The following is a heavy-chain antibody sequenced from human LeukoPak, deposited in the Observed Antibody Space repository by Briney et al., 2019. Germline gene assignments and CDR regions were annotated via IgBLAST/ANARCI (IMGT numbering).Heavy chain of an antibody. V-gene: IGHV4-34*01. Sequence: SETLSLTCAVYGGSFSGYYWSWIRQPPGKGLEWIGEINHSGSTNYNPSLKSRVTISVDTSKNQFSLKLSSVTAADTAVCYCARRKLTAGRRFDYWGQGTLVTVSS. CDR1: GGSFSGYY. CDR3: ARRKLTAGRRFDY. J-gene: IGHJ4*02. D-gene: IGHD6-13*01. CDR2: INHSGST.